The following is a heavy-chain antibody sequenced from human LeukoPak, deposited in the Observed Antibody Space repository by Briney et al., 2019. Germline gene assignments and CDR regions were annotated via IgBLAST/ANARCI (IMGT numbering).Heavy chain of an antibody. D-gene: IGHD1-1*01. CDR2: MNPNSGNT. CDR3: ATLEYYYYYMDV. V-gene: IGHV1-8*01. J-gene: IGHJ6*03. Sequence: ASVKVSCKASGYTFTSYDINWVRQATGQGLEWMGWMNPNSGNTGYAQKFQGRVTITADESTSTAYMELSSLRSEDTAVYYCATLEYYYYYMDVWGKGTTVTVSS. CDR1: GYTFTSYD.